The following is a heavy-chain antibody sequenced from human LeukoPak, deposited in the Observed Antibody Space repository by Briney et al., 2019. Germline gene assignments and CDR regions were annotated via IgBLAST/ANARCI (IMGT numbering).Heavy chain of an antibody. D-gene: IGHD3-22*01. CDR3: ASLSSGAAFDV. CDR2: LHATESA. V-gene: IGHV4-4*07. CDR1: GAYINNYY. J-gene: IGHJ3*01. Sequence: SETLSLTCTVSGAYINNYYWTWIRRPAAQGLEWIGRLHATESAIYNPSLKGRVTMSLDTSKDQLSLTLTSVTAADSAVYYCASLSSGAAFDVRGQGAVVTV.